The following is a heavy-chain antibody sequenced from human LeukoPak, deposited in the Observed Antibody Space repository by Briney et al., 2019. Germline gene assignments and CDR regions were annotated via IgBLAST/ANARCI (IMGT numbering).Heavy chain of an antibody. V-gene: IGHV4-30-4*01. CDR2: IYYSGST. CDR3: ARGLVLAAAGHSDPSDYYYYYMDV. CDR1: GGSISSGDYY. D-gene: IGHD6-13*01. Sequence: PSETLSLTCTVSGGSISSGDYYWSWIRQPPGKGLEWIGYIYYSGSTYYNPSLKSRVTISVDTSKNQFSLKLSSVTAADTAVYYCARGLVLAAAGHSDPSDYYYYYMDVWGKGTTVTVSS. J-gene: IGHJ6*03.